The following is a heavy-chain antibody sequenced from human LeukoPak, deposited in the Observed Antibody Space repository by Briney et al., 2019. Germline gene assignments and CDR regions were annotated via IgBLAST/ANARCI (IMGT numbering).Heavy chain of an antibody. V-gene: IGHV4-61*05. CDR2: IYYVSGST. Sequence: SETLSLTCTVSGLSKNIPSSTGSSWSWIRPSPGKGLEWIGYIYYVSGSTTYNPSLKSQVTISLDTSKNQCSLQLSPVRPGHGAVYFCARLHFARAEEFDIWGQGTLVTVSS. J-gene: IGHJ5*02. CDR1: GLSKNIPSSTGSS. CDR3: ARLHFARAEEFDI.